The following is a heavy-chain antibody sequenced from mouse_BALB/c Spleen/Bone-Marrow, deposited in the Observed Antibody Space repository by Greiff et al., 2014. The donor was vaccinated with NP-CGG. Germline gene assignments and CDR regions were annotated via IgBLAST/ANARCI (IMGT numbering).Heavy chain of an antibody. CDR2: INSGGSYT. Sequence: EVKLEESGGDLVKPGGSLKLSCAASGFTFSTYGMSWVRQTPDKRLEWVATINSGGSYTYYPDSVKGRFTISRDNAKNTLYLQMSSPKSEDTAMYYCTRRGRCDERSDMDYWGQGTSVTVSS. J-gene: IGHJ4*01. V-gene: IGHV5-6*02. CDR1: GFTFSTYG. CDR3: TRRGRCDERSDMDY.